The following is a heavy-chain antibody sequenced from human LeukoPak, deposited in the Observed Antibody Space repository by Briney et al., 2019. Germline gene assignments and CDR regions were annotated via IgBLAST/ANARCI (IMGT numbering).Heavy chain of an antibody. CDR3: ARGYSGYDLDY. CDR2: IYSGGST. V-gene: IGHV3-66*02. Sequence: GGSLRLSCAASGFTVSTNYMNWVRRAPGKGLEWVSVIYSGGSTEYADSVKGRFTISRDNSKNTLYLQMNSLRAEDTAVYYCARGYSGYDLDYWGQGTLVTVSS. J-gene: IGHJ4*02. D-gene: IGHD5-12*01. CDR1: GFTVSTNY.